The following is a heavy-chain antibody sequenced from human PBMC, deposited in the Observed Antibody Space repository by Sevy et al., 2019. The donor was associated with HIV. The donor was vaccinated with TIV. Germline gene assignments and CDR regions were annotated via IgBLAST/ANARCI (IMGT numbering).Heavy chain of an antibody. Sequence: GGSLRLSCKASGFTLISYAMSWVRQAPGEGLEWVSTITCNGDSTYYADSVKGRFTISRDNSKNTLFLQLNSLTAEDTAVYYCARDEFIVGPILGAFPIWGQGTMVTVSS. CDR1: GFTLISYA. CDR2: ITCNGDST. CDR3: ARDEFIVGPILGAFPI. J-gene: IGHJ3*02. V-gene: IGHV3-23*01. D-gene: IGHD1-26*01.